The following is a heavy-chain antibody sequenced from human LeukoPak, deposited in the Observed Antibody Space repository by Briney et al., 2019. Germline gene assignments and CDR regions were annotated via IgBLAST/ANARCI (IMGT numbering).Heavy chain of an antibody. Sequence: GGSLRLSCAASGFTFSSYEMNWFRQAPGKGLEWVGFIRSKAYGGTTEYAASVKGRFTISRDDSKSIAYLQMNSLKTEDAAVYYCTREGRRSTMVRGVMDYWGQGTLVTVSS. CDR2: IRSKAYGGTT. V-gene: IGHV3-49*03. D-gene: IGHD3-10*01. J-gene: IGHJ4*02. CDR3: TREGRRSTMVRGVMDY. CDR1: GFTFSSYE.